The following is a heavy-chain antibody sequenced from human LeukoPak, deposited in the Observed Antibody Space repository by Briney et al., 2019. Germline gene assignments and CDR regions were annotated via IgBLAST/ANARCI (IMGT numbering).Heavy chain of an antibody. J-gene: IGHJ4*02. CDR1: GYSFTSYW. D-gene: IGHD5-18*01. Sequence: GESLKISCKGSGYSFTSYWIGWVRQMPGKGLEWMGIIYPGDSDTRYSPSFQGQVTISVDKSISTAYLHWNSLKASDTAMYYCARQRYSYGSVDYWGQGTLVTVSS. V-gene: IGHV5-51*01. CDR3: ARQRYSYGSVDY. CDR2: IYPGDSDT.